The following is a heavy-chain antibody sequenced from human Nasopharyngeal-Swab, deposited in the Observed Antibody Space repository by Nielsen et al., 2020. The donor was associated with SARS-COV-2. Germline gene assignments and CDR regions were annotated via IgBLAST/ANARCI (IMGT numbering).Heavy chain of an antibody. CDR1: GFSITYRL. D-gene: IGHD2-8*01. CDR2: ITPFNGNA. J-gene: IGHJ6*02. CDR3: ASGQCINGVCNPTDGLDV. V-gene: IGHV1-45*02. Sequence: SVKVSCKASGFSITYRLLHWMRQAPGQALEWMGWITPFNGNAKYAQKFQGRVSITRDGSRTTASLELSSLRPDDTAMYFCASGQCINGVCNPTDGLDVWGQGTSVTVSS.